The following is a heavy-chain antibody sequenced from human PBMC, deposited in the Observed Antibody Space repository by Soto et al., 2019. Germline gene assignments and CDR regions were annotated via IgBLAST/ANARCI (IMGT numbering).Heavy chain of an antibody. D-gene: IGHD3-3*01. CDR1: GGTFSSYA. CDR3: ASGDYDFWSGPGGGMDA. V-gene: IGHV1-69*12. Sequence: QVQLVQSGAEVKKPGSSVKVSCKASGGTFSSYAISWVRQAPGQGLEWMGGIIPIFGTANYAQKFQGRVTITADESTSTAYMELSSQRSEDTAVYYCASGDYDFWSGPGGGMDAWGQGTTVTVSS. J-gene: IGHJ6*02. CDR2: IIPIFGTA.